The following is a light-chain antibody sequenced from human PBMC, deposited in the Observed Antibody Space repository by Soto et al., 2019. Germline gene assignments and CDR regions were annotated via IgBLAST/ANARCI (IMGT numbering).Light chain of an antibody. CDR3: QQSYDMPWT. J-gene: IGKJ1*01. Sequence: DIQMTQAPSSLSASLGDTATITCRASQGITKYLNWFQQKQGKAPSILIFAADNLQDGVPSRFSGSGSGRDYRLTISSLQPEDFGPYYCQQSYDMPWTFGQGTKVDI. V-gene: IGKV1-39*01. CDR1: QGITKY. CDR2: AAD.